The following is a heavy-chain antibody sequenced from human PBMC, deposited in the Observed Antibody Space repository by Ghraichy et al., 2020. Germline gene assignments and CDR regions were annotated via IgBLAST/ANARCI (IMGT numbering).Heavy chain of an antibody. CDR3: ARASTVVSFYYFAGMDV. J-gene: IGHJ6*02. Sequence: GGSLRLSCVASGFTFNSYSMNWVRQSPGKGLEWLSYITASSRRITYADSVKGRFTISRDNAQNSLYLQMKSLRDEDTAVYYCARASTVVSFYYFAGMDVWAQGTRVTVSS. CDR1: GFTFNSYS. D-gene: IGHD4-23*01. CDR2: ITASSRRI. V-gene: IGHV3-48*02.